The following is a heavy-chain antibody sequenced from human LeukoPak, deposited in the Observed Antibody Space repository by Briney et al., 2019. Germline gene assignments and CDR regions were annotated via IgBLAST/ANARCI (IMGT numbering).Heavy chain of an antibody. CDR1: GFSFSGHW. Sequence: GGSLTLSCAASGFSFSGHWMNWVRQPPGKGLEWVANIKAAGSEEYYVDSVKGRFIISRDDAKRTVDLQMDDLTADDTVIYYCAYRNNFEYWGQGALVTVSS. CDR3: AYRNNFEY. V-gene: IGHV3-7*05. J-gene: IGHJ4*02. D-gene: IGHD1-26*01. CDR2: IKAAGSEE.